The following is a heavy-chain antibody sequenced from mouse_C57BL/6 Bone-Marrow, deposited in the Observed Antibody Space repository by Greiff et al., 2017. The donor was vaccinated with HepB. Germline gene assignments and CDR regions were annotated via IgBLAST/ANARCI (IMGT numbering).Heavy chain of an antibody. CDR1: GYTFTSYG. J-gene: IGHJ1*03. CDR2: IYPRSGNT. CDR3: ARLTPLYYYGR. V-gene: IGHV1-81*01. D-gene: IGHD1-1*01. Sequence: VKLQQSGAELARPGASVKLSCKASGYTFTSYGISWVKQRTGQGLEWIGEIYPRSGNTYYNEKFKGKATLTADKSSSTAYMELRSLTSEDSAVYFCARLTPLYYYGRWGTGTTVTVSS.